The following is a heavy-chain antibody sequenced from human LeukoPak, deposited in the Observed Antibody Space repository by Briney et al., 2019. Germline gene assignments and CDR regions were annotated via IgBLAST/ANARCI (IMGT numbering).Heavy chain of an antibody. Sequence: GGSLRLSCAASGFTFSSYAMHWVRQAPGKGLEYVSAISSNGGSTYYANSVKGRFTISRDNSKNTLYLQMGSLRAEDMAVYYCARRHSSGWFYYWGQGTLVTVSS. CDR3: ARRHSSGWFYY. D-gene: IGHD6-19*01. V-gene: IGHV3-64*01. J-gene: IGHJ4*02. CDR2: ISSNGGST. CDR1: GFTFSSYA.